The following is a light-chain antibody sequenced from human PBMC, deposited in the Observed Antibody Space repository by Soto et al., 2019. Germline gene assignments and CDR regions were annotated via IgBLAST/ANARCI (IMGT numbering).Light chain of an antibody. CDR3: QQYTGPPNT. CDR2: GAS. J-gene: IGKJ5*01. CDR1: QSVSSIY. V-gene: IGKV3-20*01. Sequence: EIVLTQCPATLSFSPDSRATVSCMSSQSVSSIYLAWYQQKPGQAPRLLIYGASSRATGIPDRFSGSGSGTDFTLTISRLEPEDSAVYFCQQYTGPPNTFGQGTRLXIK.